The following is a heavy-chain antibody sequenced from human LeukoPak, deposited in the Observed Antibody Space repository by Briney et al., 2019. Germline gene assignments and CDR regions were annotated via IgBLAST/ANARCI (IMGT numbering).Heavy chain of an antibody. V-gene: IGHV4-59*02. CDR1: GGSVTSYY. J-gene: IGHJ3*02. D-gene: IGHD3-16*01. CDR3: VRGGGLWGSVTDAFDI. CDR2: ISNIGST. Sequence: SETLSLTCTVSGGSVTSYYWSWIRQTPGKGLAWIGYISNIGSTNYNPSLKSRVTISVDTSKNQISLKLISVTAADTAVYYCVRGGGLWGSVTDAFDIWGQGTKVTVSS.